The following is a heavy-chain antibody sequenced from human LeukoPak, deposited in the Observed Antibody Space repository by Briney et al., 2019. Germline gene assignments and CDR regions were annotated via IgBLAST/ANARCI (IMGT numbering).Heavy chain of an antibody. J-gene: IGHJ6*02. Sequence: GGSLRLSCAASGFTFSSSAMNWVRQAPGKGLAGVSYISSSCSTIYYADSVKGRFTISRDNAKNSLYLQMNSLRAEDTAVYYCARDYPPYFHYDSSGYYRPGGMDVWGQGTTVTVSS. CDR3: ARDYPPYFHYDSSGYYRPGGMDV. CDR1: GFTFSSSA. V-gene: IGHV3-48*04. CDR2: ISSSCSTI. D-gene: IGHD3-22*01.